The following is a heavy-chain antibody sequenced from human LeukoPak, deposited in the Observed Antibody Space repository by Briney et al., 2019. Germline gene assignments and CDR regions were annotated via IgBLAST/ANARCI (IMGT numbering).Heavy chain of an antibody. V-gene: IGHV4-59*10. Sequence: SETLSLTCAGYGVSFSGYYWSWIRQPAGKGLEWIGRIYTTGSTNYNPSLKSRLTISVDTSKNEFSLKLRSVTAADTAVYYCARIKCGGDCRGYYYYYHMDVWGKGTTVTISS. CDR3: ARIKCGGDCRGYYYYYHMDV. J-gene: IGHJ6*03. D-gene: IGHD2-21*02. CDR1: GVSFSGYY. CDR2: IYTTGST.